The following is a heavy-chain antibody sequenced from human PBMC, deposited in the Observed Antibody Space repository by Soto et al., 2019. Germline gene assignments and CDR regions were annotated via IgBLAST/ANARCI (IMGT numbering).Heavy chain of an antibody. CDR2: ISYDGGSK. Sequence: QVQLVESGGGVVQPGKSLRLSCAASGFTFSTYGIHWVRQAPGKGLEWVALISYDGGSKYYGDSVKGRFIISRDNSHNTVSLQMNSLRVDDTAVYFCAKEQLAMTVVVADYFDSWGQGTLVTVSS. CDR3: AKEQLAMTVVVADYFDS. CDR1: GFTFSTYG. V-gene: IGHV3-30*18. J-gene: IGHJ4*02. D-gene: IGHD3-22*01.